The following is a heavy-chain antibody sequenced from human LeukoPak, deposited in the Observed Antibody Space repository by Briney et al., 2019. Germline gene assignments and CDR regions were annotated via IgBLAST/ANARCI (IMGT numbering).Heavy chain of an antibody. V-gene: IGHV3-30-3*01. CDR3: ARESRPIVVVVAATSIYFDY. Sequence: PGRSLRLSCAASEFTFSSYAMHRVRQAPGKGLEWVAVISYDGSNKYYADSVKGRFTISRDNSKNTLYLQMNSLRAEDTAVYYCARESRPIVVVVAATSIYFDYWGQGTLVTVSS. D-gene: IGHD2-15*01. CDR1: EFTFSSYA. J-gene: IGHJ4*02. CDR2: ISYDGSNK.